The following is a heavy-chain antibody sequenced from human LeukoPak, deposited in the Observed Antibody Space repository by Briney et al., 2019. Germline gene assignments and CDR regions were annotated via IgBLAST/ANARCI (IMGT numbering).Heavy chain of an antibody. CDR2: ISAYNGNT. D-gene: IGHD2-2*01. CDR1: GYTFTSYG. CDR3: ARCINGYGYQLLSDWFDP. Sequence: ASVKVSCKASGYTFTSYGISWVRQAPGQGLEWMGWISAYNGNTNYAQKLQGGVTMTTDTSTSTAYMELRSLRSDDTAVYYCARCINGYGYQLLSDWFDPWGQGTLVTVSS. J-gene: IGHJ5*02. V-gene: IGHV1-18*01.